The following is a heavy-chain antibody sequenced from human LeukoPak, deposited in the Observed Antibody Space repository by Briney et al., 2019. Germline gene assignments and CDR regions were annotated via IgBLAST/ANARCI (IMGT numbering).Heavy chain of an antibody. Sequence: PSETLSLTCALYGYSISSGYYWGWIRPPPGKGLEWIGSIYHSGSTYYNPSLKSRVTISVDTSKNQFSLKLSSVTAADTAAYYCASAYYDILTGYFDYWGQGTLVTVSS. V-gene: IGHV4-38-2*01. CDR3: ASAYYDILTGYFDY. CDR2: IYHSGST. CDR1: GYSISSGYY. D-gene: IGHD3-9*01. J-gene: IGHJ4*02.